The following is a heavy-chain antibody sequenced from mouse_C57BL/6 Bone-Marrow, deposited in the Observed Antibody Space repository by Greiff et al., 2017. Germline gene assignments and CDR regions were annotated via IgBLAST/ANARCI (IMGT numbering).Heavy chain of an antibody. J-gene: IGHJ1*03. Sequence: VQVVESGAELVKPGASVKMSCKASGYTFTTYPIEWMKQNHGKSLEWIGNFHPYNDDTKYNEKFKGKATLTVEKSSSTVYLELSRLTSDDSAVYYCARGSSYWYFDVWGTGTTVTVSS. CDR3: ARGSSYWYFDV. CDR1: GYTFTTYP. V-gene: IGHV1-47*01. D-gene: IGHD1-1*01. CDR2: FHPYNDDT.